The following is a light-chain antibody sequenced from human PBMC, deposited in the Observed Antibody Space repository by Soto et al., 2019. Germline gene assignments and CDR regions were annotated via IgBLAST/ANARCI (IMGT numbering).Light chain of an antibody. CDR3: LLHYNGARV. Sequence: QAVATQEPSLTVSPGGTVILTCGSSTGAVTSRHSPYWFQQKPGQAPRTLIYDTTNKHAWTPARFSGSLLGGKGALTLSGAQPDDEADYSCLLHYNGARVVGGGTKLTVL. CDR2: DTT. J-gene: IGLJ3*02. CDR1: TGAVTSRHS. V-gene: IGLV7-46*01.